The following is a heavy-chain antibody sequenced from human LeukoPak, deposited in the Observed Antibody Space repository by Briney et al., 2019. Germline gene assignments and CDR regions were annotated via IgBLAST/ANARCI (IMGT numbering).Heavy chain of an antibody. J-gene: IGHJ4*02. D-gene: IGHD6-13*01. CDR2: IYYSGST. V-gene: IGHV4-59*11. CDR3: ARSPYGSSWLDY. CDR1: GGSISSHY. Sequence: SETLSLTCTVSGGSISSHYWSWIRQPPGKGLEWIGYIYYSGSTNYNPSLKSRVTISVDTSKNHFSLKLSSVTAADTAVYYCARSPYGSSWLDYWGQGILVTVSS.